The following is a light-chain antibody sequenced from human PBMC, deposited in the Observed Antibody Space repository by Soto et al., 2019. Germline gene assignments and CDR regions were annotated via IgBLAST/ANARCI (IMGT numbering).Light chain of an antibody. CDR3: QQYDNLHT. V-gene: IGKV1-33*01. CDR2: DAS. J-gene: IGKJ5*01. CDR1: QNINNY. Sequence: QVTQTPSSLSASVVDRVTITCQASQNINNYLNWYQQKPGRAPKLMIYDASNVEAGVSSRFRGSGSGKDFTFTISRLQNDDIATYYCQQYDNLHTSGQGTRLEI.